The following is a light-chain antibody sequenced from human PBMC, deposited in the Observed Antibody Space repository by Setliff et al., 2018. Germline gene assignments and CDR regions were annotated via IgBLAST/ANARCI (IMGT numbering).Light chain of an antibody. CDR1: QSILYSSNNRNY. CDR3: QQYYSSLPT. Sequence: DIVMTQSPDSLAVSLGERATINCKSSQSILYSSNNRNYLSWYQQKPGQPPKLLIYWASARESGVPDRFSGSGSGTDFTLTISSLQAEDVAVYYCQQYYSSLPTFGQGTKGDI. CDR2: WAS. J-gene: IGKJ1*01. V-gene: IGKV4-1*01.